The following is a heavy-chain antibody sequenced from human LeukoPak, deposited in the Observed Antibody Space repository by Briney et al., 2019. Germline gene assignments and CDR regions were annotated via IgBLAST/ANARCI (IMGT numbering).Heavy chain of an antibody. J-gene: IGHJ4*02. CDR1: GFTFSSYW. V-gene: IGHV3-7*01. Sequence: GGSLRLSCAASGFTFSSYWMSWVRQAPGKGLEWVANIKQDGSEKYYVDSVKGRFTISRGNAKNSLYLQMNSLRAEDTAVYYCAREYTHGYCSSTSCYRYFDYWGQGTLVTVSS. CDR3: AREYTHGYCSSTSCYRYFDY. D-gene: IGHD2-2*03. CDR2: IKQDGSEK.